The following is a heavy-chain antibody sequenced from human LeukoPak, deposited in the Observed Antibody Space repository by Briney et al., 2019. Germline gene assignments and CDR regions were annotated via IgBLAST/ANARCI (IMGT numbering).Heavy chain of an antibody. Sequence: GGSLRLSCAASGFTFDDYAMHWVRQAPGKGLEWVSGISWNSGSIGYADSVKGRFTISRDNAKNSLYLQMNSLRAEDTVLYYCAKGRTVTLYGMDVWGQGTTVTVSS. D-gene: IGHD4-17*01. CDR3: AKGRTVTLYGMDV. V-gene: IGHV3-9*01. CDR1: GFTFDDYA. CDR2: ISWNSGSI. J-gene: IGHJ6*02.